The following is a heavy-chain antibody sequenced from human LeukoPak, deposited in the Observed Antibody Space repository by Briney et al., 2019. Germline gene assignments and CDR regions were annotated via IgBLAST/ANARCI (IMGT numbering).Heavy chain of an antibody. D-gene: IGHD6-19*01. CDR3: ASGEAVAGTRVLVC. V-gene: IGHV1-69*05. J-gene: IGHJ4*02. CDR1: GGSFSSYA. Sequence: SVKVSCKASGGSFSSYAISWVRQAPGQGLEWMGGIIPIFGTANYAQKFQGRVTITTDESTSTAYMELSSLRSEDTSVYYCASGEAVAGTRVLVCWGQGTLVTVSS. CDR2: IIPIFGTA.